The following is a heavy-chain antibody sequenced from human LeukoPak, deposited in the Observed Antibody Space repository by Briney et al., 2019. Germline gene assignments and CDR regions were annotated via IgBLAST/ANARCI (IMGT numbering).Heavy chain of an antibody. J-gene: IGHJ5*02. V-gene: IGHV1-18*01. CDR1: GYTFAIYG. CDR2: ISPYDGDA. Sequence: ASVKVSCKASGYTFAIYGISWVRQAPGQGLEWMAWISPYDGDANYAQNFEGRVTMTTETSTSTAYMELRSLRSDDTAIYYCARDYCTRGGDCYKEDLFDPWGQGTLVTVSS. CDR3: ARDYCTRGGDCYKEDLFDP. D-gene: IGHD2-21*02.